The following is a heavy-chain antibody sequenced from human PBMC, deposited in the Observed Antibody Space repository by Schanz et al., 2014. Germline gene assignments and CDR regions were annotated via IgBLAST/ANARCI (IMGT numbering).Heavy chain of an antibody. V-gene: IGHV4-39*01. CDR1: GGSINSGGYR. Sequence: QLQLQESGPGLVKASETLSLTCSVSGGSINSGGYRWGWIRQPPGKGLEWIGTMYSSGSTYYNPSLKGGVTIPADTSRNQSSVKVISGTAADTALYYCARLRGGGVIITTWGQGTLVTVSS. CDR3: ARLRGGGVIITT. J-gene: IGHJ5*02. D-gene: IGHD3-10*01. CDR2: MYSSGST.